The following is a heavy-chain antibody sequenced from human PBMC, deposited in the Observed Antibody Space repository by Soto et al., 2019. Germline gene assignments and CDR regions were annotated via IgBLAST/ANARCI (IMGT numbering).Heavy chain of an antibody. V-gene: IGHV3-30*18. CDR1: GFTFSSYG. J-gene: IGHJ5*02. Sequence: QVQLVESGGGVVQPGRSLRLSCAASGFTFSSYGMHWVRQAPGKGLEWVAVISYDGSNKYYAESVKGRFTISRDNSKNTLYLQMNSLRAEDTAVYYCAKDVLGYCSSTSCYAGVDPWGQGTLVTVSS. CDR3: AKDVLGYCSSTSCYAGVDP. D-gene: IGHD2-2*01. CDR2: ISYDGSNK.